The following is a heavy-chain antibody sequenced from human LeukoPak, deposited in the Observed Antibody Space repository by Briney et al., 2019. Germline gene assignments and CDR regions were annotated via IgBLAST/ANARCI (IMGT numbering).Heavy chain of an antibody. CDR1: GFTVSSNY. CDR2: IYSGGST. J-gene: IGHJ4*02. D-gene: IGHD6-13*01. V-gene: IGHV3-53*04. Sequence: GGSLRLSCAASGFTVSSNYMRWVRQAPGKGLEWVSVIYSGGSTYYADSVKGRFTISRYNSKNTLYLQMNSLRAEDTAVYYCARAGSAAAGIGTIDYWGQGTLVTVSS. CDR3: ARAGSAAAGIGTIDY.